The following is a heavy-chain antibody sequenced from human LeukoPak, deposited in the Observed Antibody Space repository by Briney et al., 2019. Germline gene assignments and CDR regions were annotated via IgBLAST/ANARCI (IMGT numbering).Heavy chain of an antibody. Sequence: SETLSLTCTVSGDSISSSSYYWGWLRQPPGTGLEWIGSIYYSGSAFYNPSLKSRVAISVDTSKNHFSLKLSSVTAADTAVYYCARQVGYFYYYMDVWGKGTTVTVSS. D-gene: IGHD1-26*01. CDR2: IYYSGSA. V-gene: IGHV4-39*01. J-gene: IGHJ6*03. CDR1: GDSISSSSYY. CDR3: ARQVGYFYYYMDV.